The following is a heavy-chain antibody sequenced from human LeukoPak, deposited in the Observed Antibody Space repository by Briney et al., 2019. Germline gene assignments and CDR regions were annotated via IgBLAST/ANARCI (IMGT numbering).Heavy chain of an antibody. Sequence: TSETLSLTCTVSGGSISSYYWSWIRQPPGKGLEWIGYIFYTGSTNYNPSLKSRVTISVLTSKNRFSLKLSSVTAADTAVYYCATLTGGDDAFDIWGQGTMVTVSS. CDR2: IFYTGST. V-gene: IGHV4-59*01. J-gene: IGHJ3*02. CDR3: ATLTGGDDAFDI. D-gene: IGHD4-23*01. CDR1: GGSISSYY.